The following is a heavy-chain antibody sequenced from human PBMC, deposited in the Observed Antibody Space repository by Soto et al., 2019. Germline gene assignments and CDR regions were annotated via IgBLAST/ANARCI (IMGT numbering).Heavy chain of an antibody. CDR1: GYSFTSYW. CDR2: IDPSDSYT. J-gene: IGHJ6*02. Sequence: PGESLKISCKGSGYSFTSYWSSWVRQRPGKGLEWMGRIDPSDSYTKYSPSFQGHVTISADKSISTAYLQWSSLKASDTAMYYCASNKNGNYYYGMDVWGQGTTVTVSS. CDR3: ASNKNGNYYYGMDV. V-gene: IGHV5-10-1*01.